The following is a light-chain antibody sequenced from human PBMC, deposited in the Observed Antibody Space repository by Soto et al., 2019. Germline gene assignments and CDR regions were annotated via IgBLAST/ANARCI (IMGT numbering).Light chain of an antibody. CDR2: DAS. CDR3: EQYNSYSGT. CDR1: QSISSW. Sequence: DLQMTQSPSTLSASVGDRVTITCRASQSISSWLAWYQQKPGKAPKLLIYDASSLESGVPSRFSGSRSGTEFTLTISSLQPDDFATYYCEQYNSYSGTFGQGTKVDIK. V-gene: IGKV1-5*01. J-gene: IGKJ1*01.